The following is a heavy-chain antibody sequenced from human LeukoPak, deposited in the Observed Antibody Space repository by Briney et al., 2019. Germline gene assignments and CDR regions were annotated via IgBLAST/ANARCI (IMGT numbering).Heavy chain of an antibody. Sequence: GGSLRLSCAASGFTFSSYEMNWVRQAPGKGLEWVSYISSSGSTIYYADSVKGRFTISRDNAKNSLYLQENSLRAEDTAVYYCAREFRSYPDYWGQGTLVTVSS. CDR1: GFTFSSYE. CDR3: AREFRSYPDY. J-gene: IGHJ4*02. D-gene: IGHD1-26*01. CDR2: ISSSGSTI. V-gene: IGHV3-48*03.